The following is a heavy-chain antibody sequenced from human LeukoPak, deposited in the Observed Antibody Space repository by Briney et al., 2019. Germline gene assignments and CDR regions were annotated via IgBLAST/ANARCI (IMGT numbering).Heavy chain of an antibody. D-gene: IGHD5-18*01. CDR1: GFTFSSYS. J-gene: IGHJ4*02. CDR3: ARTGYSYGSDY. V-gene: IGHV3-21*01. Sequence: GGSLRLSCAASGFTFSSYSMNWVRQAPGKGLEWVSSISSSGYIYYADSVKGRFTISRDNAKNSLYLQMNSLRAEDTAVYYCARTGYSYGSDYWGQGTLVTVSS. CDR2: ISSSGYI.